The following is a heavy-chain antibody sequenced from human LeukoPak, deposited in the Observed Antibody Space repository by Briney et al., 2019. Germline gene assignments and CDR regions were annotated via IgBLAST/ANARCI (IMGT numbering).Heavy chain of an antibody. CDR1: GFTFSSYS. Sequence: QSGGSLRLSCAASGFTFSSYSMNWVRQAPGKGLEWVSYISSRSSTIYYADSVKGRFTISRDNAKNSLYLQMNSLRAEDTAVYYCARERIRRDILTGYPGDAFDIWGQGTMVTVSS. J-gene: IGHJ3*02. CDR2: ISSRSSTI. CDR3: ARERIRRDILTGYPGDAFDI. V-gene: IGHV3-48*04. D-gene: IGHD3-9*01.